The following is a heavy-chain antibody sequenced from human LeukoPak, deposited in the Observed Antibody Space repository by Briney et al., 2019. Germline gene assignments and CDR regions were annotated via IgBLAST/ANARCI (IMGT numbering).Heavy chain of an antibody. CDR2: INPNSGGT. CDR1: GYTFTSYG. J-gene: IGHJ4*02. V-gene: IGHV1-2*02. CDR3: ARDTGYGSGSYAR. Sequence: ASVKVSCKASGYTFTSYGISWVRQAPGQGLEWMGWINPNSGGTNYAQKFQGRVTMTRDTSISTAYMELSRLRSDDTAVYYCARDTGYGSGSYARWGQGTLVTVSS. D-gene: IGHD3-10*01.